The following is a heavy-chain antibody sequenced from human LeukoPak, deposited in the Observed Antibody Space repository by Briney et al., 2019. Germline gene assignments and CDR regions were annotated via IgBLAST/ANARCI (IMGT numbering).Heavy chain of an antibody. CDR1: GFTLSSYE. D-gene: IGHD2-15*01. CDR2: IEYSGGSA. J-gene: IGHJ4*02. V-gene: IGHV3-23*01. CDR3: ARAPVTSCRGAFCYPFDY. Sequence: PGGSLRLSCIVSGFTLSSYEMSWIRQAPGKGLEWVASIEYSGGSAYYADSVRGRFTISRDNSKNTLYLQMNRLRVEDAAVYYCARAPVTSCRGAFCYPFDYWGQGTLVTVSS.